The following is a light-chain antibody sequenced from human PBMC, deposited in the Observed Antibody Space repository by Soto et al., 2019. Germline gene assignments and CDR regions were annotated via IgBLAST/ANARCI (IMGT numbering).Light chain of an antibody. CDR2: DAS. J-gene: IGKJ5*01. V-gene: IGKV3-11*01. CDR3: QQRSNWPIT. CDR1: QSVSSY. Sequence: EIMLKQSPATLSLSTGERATLSCRASQSVSSYLAWYQQKPGQAPRLLIYDASNRATGIPARFSGSGSGTDFTLTISSLEPEDFAVYYCQQRSNWPITFGQGTRLEIK.